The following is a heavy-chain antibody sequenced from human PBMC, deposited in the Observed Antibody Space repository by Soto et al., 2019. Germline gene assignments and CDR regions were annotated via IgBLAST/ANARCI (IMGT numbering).Heavy chain of an antibody. V-gene: IGHV1-8*01. CDR2: MNPNSGNT. J-gene: IGHJ5*02. CDR1: GYTFTSYD. Sequence: GASVKVSCKASGYTFTSYDINWVRQATGQGLEWMGWMNPNSGNTGYAQKFQGRVTMTRNTSISTAYMELSGLRSEDTAVYYCARWQCSSSWYDWFDPWGQGTLVTVSS. CDR3: ARWQCSSSWYDWFDP. D-gene: IGHD6-13*01.